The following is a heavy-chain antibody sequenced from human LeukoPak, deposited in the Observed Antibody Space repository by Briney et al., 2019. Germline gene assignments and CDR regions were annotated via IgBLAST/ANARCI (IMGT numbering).Heavy chain of an antibody. V-gene: IGHV4-4*07. D-gene: IGHD3-3*01. J-gene: IGHJ4*02. CDR2: IYTSGST. CDR3: ASSEKDEVLRFLEWSPGFDY. CDR1: GGSISSYY. Sequence: SETLSLTCTVSGGSISSYYWSWIRQPAGKGLEWIGRIYTSGSTNYNPSLKSRVTMSVDTSKNQFSLKLSSMTAADTAVYYCASSEKDEVLRFLEWSPGFDYWGQGTLVIVSS.